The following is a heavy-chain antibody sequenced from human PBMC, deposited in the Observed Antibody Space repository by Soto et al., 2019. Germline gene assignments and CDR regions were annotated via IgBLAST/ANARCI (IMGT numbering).Heavy chain of an antibody. J-gene: IGHJ5*02. Sequence: PXATLSLTCAVCGGCFVGYYWGWIRTPPGKGLEWIGEINHSGSTNYNPSLKSRVTISVDTSKNQFSLKLSSVTAADTAVYYCARGRFAPSTAIAAAHLDPRGQGTLVTVSS. CDR2: INHSGST. V-gene: IGHV4-34*01. CDR3: ARGRFAPSTAIAAAHLDP. D-gene: IGHD6-13*01. CDR1: GGCFVGYY.